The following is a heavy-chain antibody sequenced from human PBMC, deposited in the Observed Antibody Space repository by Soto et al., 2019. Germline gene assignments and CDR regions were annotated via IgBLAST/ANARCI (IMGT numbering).Heavy chain of an antibody. CDR2: IKSKTDGGTT. J-gene: IGHJ2*01. CDR3: TTDPYIDYYDSSGYPTWGYWYFDL. Sequence: GGSLRLSCAASGFTFSNAWMNWVRQAPGKGLEWVGRIKSKTDGGTTDYAAPVKGRFTISRDDSKNTLYLQMNSLKTEDTAVYYFTTDPYIDYYDSSGYPTWGYWYFDLWGRGTLVTVSS. D-gene: IGHD3-22*01. CDR1: GFTFSNAW. V-gene: IGHV3-15*07.